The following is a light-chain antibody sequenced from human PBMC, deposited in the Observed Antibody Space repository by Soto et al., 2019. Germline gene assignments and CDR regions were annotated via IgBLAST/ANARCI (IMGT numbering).Light chain of an antibody. CDR1: QTITHD. CDR2: GAS. CDR3: QERSNWPRGT. Sequence: EIVLTQSPGTLSLSPGERATLSCRTSQTITHDFAWYQQRPGLAPRLLIYGASKRAPGIPARFSGSGSGTDFTLTISSLEPEDFAVYYCQERSNWPRGTFGGGTKVEI. J-gene: IGKJ4*01. V-gene: IGKV3-11*01.